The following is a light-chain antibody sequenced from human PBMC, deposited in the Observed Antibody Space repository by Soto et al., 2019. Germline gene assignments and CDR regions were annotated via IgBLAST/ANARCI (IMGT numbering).Light chain of an antibody. CDR1: QSVNRN. CDR3: QQYNNWPLT. V-gene: IGKV3-15*01. J-gene: IGKJ4*01. Sequence: EIVMTQSPATLSGSPGERATLSCRASQSVNRNLAWYQQKPGQTPRLLIYDASSRATGIPARFSGSGSGTDFTLTISSLQSEDFAVYYCQQYNNWPLTFGGGTNVEIK. CDR2: DAS.